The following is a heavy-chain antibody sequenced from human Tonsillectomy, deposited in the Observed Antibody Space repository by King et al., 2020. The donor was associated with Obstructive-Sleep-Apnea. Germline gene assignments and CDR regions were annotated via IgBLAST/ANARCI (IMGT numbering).Heavy chain of an antibody. J-gene: IGHJ3*02. Sequence: VQLVESGGDLVQPGGSLRLSCAASGFSVSSNYMTWVRQAPGKGLEWVSLIYSGGSTYYADSVKGRFTISRHNSKNTLYLQMNSLRAEDTAVYYCARGWWSDYFWSGYHAFDIWGQGTMVTVSS. CDR1: GFSVSSNY. CDR3: ARGWWSDYFWSGYHAFDI. V-gene: IGHV3-53*04. CDR2: IYSGGST. D-gene: IGHD3-3*01.